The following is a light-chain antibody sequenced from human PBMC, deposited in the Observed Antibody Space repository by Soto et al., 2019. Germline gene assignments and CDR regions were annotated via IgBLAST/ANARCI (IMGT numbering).Light chain of an antibody. V-gene: IGKV3-20*01. CDR3: QQYGSSPPIT. CDR1: QSVSSY. J-gene: IGKJ5*01. Sequence: EIVMTQSPATLSVSPGERSTLSVSPSQSVSSYLAWYQQKPGQAPRLLIYGASSRATGIPDRFSGSGSGTDFTLTISRLEPEDFAVYYCQQYGSSPPITFGQGTLLEIK. CDR2: GAS.